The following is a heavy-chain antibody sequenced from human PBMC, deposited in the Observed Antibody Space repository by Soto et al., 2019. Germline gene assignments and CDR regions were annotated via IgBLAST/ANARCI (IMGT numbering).Heavy chain of an antibody. CDR3: ARDRKLVIPGNYYYYGMDV. CDR1: GGSIRDYF. V-gene: IGHV4-59*01. Sequence: SETLSLTCSVSGGSIRDYFWTWVRQPPGKGLEWIGYISSSGTINYNSSLKSRVTISLDTSRNHFPLKLSSVTTADTAVYFCARDRKLVIPGNYYYYGMDVWGQGTTVTVSS. J-gene: IGHJ6*02. CDR2: ISSSGTI. D-gene: IGHD3-9*01.